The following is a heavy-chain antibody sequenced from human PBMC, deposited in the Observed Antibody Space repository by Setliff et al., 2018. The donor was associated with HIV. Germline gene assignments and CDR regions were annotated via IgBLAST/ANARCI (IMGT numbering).Heavy chain of an antibody. J-gene: IGHJ6*03. CDR3: TRVFLEWVIGMDV. CDR1: GFSFSHYG. Sequence: GSLRLSCAASGFSFSHYGMHWVRQAPGKGLEWVAAIWNDGSYKYYADSVKGRFIISRDNSKNTLFLQMNSLRAEDTAVYYCTRVFLEWVIGMDVWGKGTTVTVSS. V-gene: IGHV3-33*01. CDR2: IWNDGSYK. D-gene: IGHD3-3*01.